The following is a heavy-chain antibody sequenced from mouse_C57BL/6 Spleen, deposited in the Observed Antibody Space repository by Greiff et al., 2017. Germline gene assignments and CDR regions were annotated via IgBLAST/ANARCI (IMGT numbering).Heavy chain of an antibody. CDR1: GYTFTSYW. CDR3: ARDGTTVVANAMDY. Sequence: QVQLQQPGAELVKPGASVKLSCKASGYTFTSYWMQWVKQRPGQGLEWIGEIDPSDSYTNYNQKFKGKATLTVDTSSSTAYMQLSSLTSEDSAVYYCARDGTTVVANAMDYWGQGTSVTVSS. J-gene: IGHJ4*01. V-gene: IGHV1-50*01. D-gene: IGHD1-1*01. CDR2: IDPSDSYT.